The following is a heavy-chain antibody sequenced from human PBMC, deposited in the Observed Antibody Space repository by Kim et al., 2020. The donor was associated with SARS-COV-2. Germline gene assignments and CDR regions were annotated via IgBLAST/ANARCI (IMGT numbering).Heavy chain of an antibody. D-gene: IGHD6-19*01. J-gene: IGHJ4*02. CDR3: AGVSRGRQWLFTGYFDY. V-gene: IGHV3-30*01. Sequence: VTGRFTISRDKSKHTLDLQMNSLRAEDTAVYYCAGVSRGRQWLFTGYFDYWGQGTLVTVSS.